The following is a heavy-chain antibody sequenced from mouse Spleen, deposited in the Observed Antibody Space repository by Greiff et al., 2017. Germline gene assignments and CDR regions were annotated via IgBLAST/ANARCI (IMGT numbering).Heavy chain of an antibody. J-gene: IGHJ4*01. V-gene: IGHV1-81*01. D-gene: IGHD1-1*01. CDR3: ARDYYGSSYEDY. CDR1: GYTFTSYG. Sequence: QVQLQQSGAELARPGASVKLSCKASGYTFTSYGISWVKQRTGQGLEWIGEIYPRSGNTYYNEKCKGKATLTADKSSSTAYMELRSLTSEDSAVYFCARDYYGSSYEDYWGQGTSVTVSS. CDR2: IYPRSGNT.